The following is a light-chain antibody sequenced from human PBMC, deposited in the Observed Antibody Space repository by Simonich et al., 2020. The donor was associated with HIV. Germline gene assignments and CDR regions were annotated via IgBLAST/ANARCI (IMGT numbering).Light chain of an antibody. CDR1: SSDVGGYNY. CDR2: DVI. Sequence: QSALTQPRSVSGSPGQSVTISCTGTSSDVGGYNYVSWYQQHPGKAPKFMMYDVIKRPSGVPDRFSGSKSGNTASLTISGLQAEDEADYYCFSYAGGYWVFGGGTKVTVL. V-gene: IGLV2-11*01. J-gene: IGLJ3*02. CDR3: FSYAGGYWV.